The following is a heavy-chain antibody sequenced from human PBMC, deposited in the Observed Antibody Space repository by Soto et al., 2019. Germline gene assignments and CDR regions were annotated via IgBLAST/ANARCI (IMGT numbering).Heavy chain of an antibody. J-gene: IGHJ5*02. CDR2: ITSAGKKT. CDR3: ARDAVSDFWSGVFDP. D-gene: IGHD3-3*01. CDR1: GFSFASFA. V-gene: IGHV3-30*04. Sequence: QVQLVESGGRVVQTGTSLRLSCVASGFSFASFAMHWGRQTPGGGPEWVASITSAGKKTYYAGFAKGRVTISRDNTKNISLLEMHLPGPEAAAVYFCARDAVSDFWSGVFDPWGHRTVVSVSS.